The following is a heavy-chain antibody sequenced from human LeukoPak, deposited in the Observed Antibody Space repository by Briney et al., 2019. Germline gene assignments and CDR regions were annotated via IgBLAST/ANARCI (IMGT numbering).Heavy chain of an antibody. CDR1: GFTFTSSA. V-gene: IGHV1-58*01. J-gene: IGHJ1*01. D-gene: IGHD6-13*01. Sequence: GTSVKVSCKASGFTFTSSAVQWVRQARGQRLEWIGWIVVGSGNTNYAQKFQERVTITRDMSTSTAYMELNSLRAEDTAVYYCARGPLRDIAAAGYFQRWGQGTLVTVSS. CDR2: IVVGSGNT. CDR3: ARGPLRDIAAAGYFQR.